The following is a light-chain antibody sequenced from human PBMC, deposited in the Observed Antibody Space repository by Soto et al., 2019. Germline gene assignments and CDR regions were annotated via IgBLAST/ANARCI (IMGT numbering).Light chain of an antibody. Sequence: NFMLTQPHSVSESPGTTVTISCTRSSGSIASNYVRWYQQRPGSAPTTVIYDDNQRPSGVPDRFSGSIDRSSNSASLTIAGLKTEDEADYYCQSYDGSNPRVVFGGGTQLTV. J-gene: IGLJ2*01. CDR2: DDN. CDR3: QSYDGSNPRVV. CDR1: SGSIASNY. V-gene: IGLV6-57*04.